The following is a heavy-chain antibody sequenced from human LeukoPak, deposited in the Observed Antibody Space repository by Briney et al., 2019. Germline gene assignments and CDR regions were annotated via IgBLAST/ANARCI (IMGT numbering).Heavy chain of an antibody. CDR1: GGSIRSYY. CDR2: IDTSGST. CDR3: ATRIGGGSSYYFDY. D-gene: IGHD6-6*01. Sequence: PSETLPLTCTVSGGSIRSYYWSWIRQPAGKGLEWIGRIDTSGSTKYNPSLKSRVTMSVDTSKNQFSLKLGSVTAADTAVYYCATRIGGGSSYYFDYWGQETLGTVSS. V-gene: IGHV4-4*07. J-gene: IGHJ4*02.